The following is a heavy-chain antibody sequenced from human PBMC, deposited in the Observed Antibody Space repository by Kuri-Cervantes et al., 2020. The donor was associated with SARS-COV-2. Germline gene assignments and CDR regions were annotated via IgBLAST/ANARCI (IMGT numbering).Heavy chain of an antibody. V-gene: IGHV3-66*03. CDR2: IYSCDST. Sequence: GGSLRLSCAASGFTVSSNYMSWVRQAPGKGLEWVSVIYSCDSTYYADSVKGRFTISRDNAKNSLYLQMNSLRAEDTAVYYCARDKVVDYWGQGTLVTVSS. CDR3: ARDKVVDY. CDR1: GFTVSSNY. D-gene: IGHD2-15*01. J-gene: IGHJ4*02.